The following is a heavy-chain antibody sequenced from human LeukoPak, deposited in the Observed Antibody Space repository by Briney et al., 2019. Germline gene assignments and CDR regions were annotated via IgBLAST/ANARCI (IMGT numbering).Heavy chain of an antibody. Sequence: GGSLRLSCAASGFTFSSSAMSWVRQAPGKGLGWVSAISNNGGYTYYADSVQGRFTISRDNSKNTLFLQMNSLRAEDTAVYYCAKDGGLWVSAHWGDSWGRGTLATVSS. J-gene: IGHJ4*02. CDR2: ISNNGGYT. V-gene: IGHV3-23*01. CDR1: GFTFSSSA. CDR3: AKDGGLWVSAHWGDS. D-gene: IGHD7-27*01.